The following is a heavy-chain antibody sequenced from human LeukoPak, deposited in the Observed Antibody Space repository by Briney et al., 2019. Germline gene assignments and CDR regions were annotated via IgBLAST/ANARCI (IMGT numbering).Heavy chain of an antibody. J-gene: IGHJ4*02. V-gene: IGHV4-4*07. Sequence: SETLSLTCTVSGGSISTYYWSWIRQPAGRGLEWIGRMYTSGNTNYNPSLKSRVTISLDTSKNQFSLKLSSVTAADTAVYYCANSIDFDYGDYYFDYWGQGALVTISS. D-gene: IGHD4-17*01. CDR2: MYTSGNT. CDR1: GGSISTYY. CDR3: ANSIDFDYGDYYFDY.